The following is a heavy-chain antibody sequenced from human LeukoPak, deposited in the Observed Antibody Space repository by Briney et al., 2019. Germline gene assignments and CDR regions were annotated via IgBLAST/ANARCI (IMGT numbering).Heavy chain of an antibody. J-gene: IGHJ5*02. D-gene: IGHD2-2*01. CDR2: ISSSGSTI. CDR3: ARERRGYCSSTSCSWFDP. CDR1: GFTFSDYY. V-gene: IGHV3-11*04. Sequence: AGGSLRLSCAASGFTFSDYYMSWICQAPGKGLEWVSYISSSGSTIYYADSVKGRFTISRDNAKNSLYLQMNSLRAEDTAVYYCARERRGYCSSTSCSWFDPWGQGTLVTVSS.